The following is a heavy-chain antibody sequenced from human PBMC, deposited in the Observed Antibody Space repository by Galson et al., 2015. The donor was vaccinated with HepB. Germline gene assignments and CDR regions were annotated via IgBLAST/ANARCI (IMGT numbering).Heavy chain of an antibody. CDR1: GGSFSGYY. CDR2: INHSGST. D-gene: IGHD3-22*01. V-gene: IGHV4-34*01. CDR3: ARNYYDSSGYYPLYYFDY. J-gene: IGHJ4*02. Sequence: SETLSLTCAVYGGSFSGYYWSWIRQPPGKGLEWIGEINHSGSTNYNPSLKSRVTISVDTSKNQFSLKLSSVTAADTAVYYCARNYYDSSGYYPLYYFDYWGQGTLVTVSS.